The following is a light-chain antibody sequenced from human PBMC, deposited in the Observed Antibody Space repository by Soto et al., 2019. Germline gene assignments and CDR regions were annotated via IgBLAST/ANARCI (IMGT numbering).Light chain of an antibody. V-gene: IGLV2-23*02. CDR2: EVS. CDR1: SSDVGSYNL. CDR3: CAYAGSLTVI. Sequence: QSVLTQPASVSGSPGQSITISCTGTSSDVGSYNLVSWYQQRPGKAPKLIIYEVSKWPSGVSSRFSGSKSGSTASLTISGLQAEDEADYYCCAYAGSLTVIFGGGTKVTVL. J-gene: IGLJ2*01.